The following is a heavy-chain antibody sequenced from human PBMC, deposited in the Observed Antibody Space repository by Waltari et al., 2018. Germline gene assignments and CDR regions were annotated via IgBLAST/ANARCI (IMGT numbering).Heavy chain of an antibody. CDR3: ARIYGSGSPIPSVDY. CDR2: IYHSGST. V-gene: IGHV4-39*01. J-gene: IGHJ4*02. CDR1: GGSISRRNYY. D-gene: IGHD3-10*01. Sequence: QLQLQESGPGLVKPSETLSLTCTVSGGSISRRNYYWGWIRQPPGKGLDWIAGIYHSGSTYYNPSLKSRVTISVDTSKNQFSLKLTSVTAADTAVYYCARIYGSGSPIPSVDYWGQGTLVTVSS.